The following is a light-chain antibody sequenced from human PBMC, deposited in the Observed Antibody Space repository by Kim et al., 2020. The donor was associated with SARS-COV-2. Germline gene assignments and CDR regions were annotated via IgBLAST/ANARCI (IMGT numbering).Light chain of an antibody. J-gene: IGLJ3*02. CDR1: ALPNQD. V-gene: IGLV3-25*03. CDR3: QSSDSSDTFWV. CDR2: EDT. Sequence: PGQTARITCSGDALPNQDAYWYQQKPGQAPVLVIYEDTERPSGIPERFSGSTSGTTVTLTISGVQAEDEADYYCQSSDSSDTFWVFGGGTQLTVL.